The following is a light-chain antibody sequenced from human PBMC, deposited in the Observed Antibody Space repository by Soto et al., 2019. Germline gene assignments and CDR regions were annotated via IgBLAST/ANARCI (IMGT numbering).Light chain of an antibody. Sequence: EIVLTQSPGTLSLSSGERATLSCRASQSVSSNYLAWYQQKPGQAPRLLIFAASRRATGIPDRFSGRGSGTDFTLTISRLEPEDFAVYYCQQYGSSPPYTFGQGTKLEIK. V-gene: IGKV3-20*01. J-gene: IGKJ2*01. CDR1: QSVSSNY. CDR2: AAS. CDR3: QQYGSSPPYT.